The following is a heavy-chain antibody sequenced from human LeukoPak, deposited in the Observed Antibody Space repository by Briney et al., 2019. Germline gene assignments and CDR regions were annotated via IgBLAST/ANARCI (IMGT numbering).Heavy chain of an antibody. CDR2: ISAYNGNT. V-gene: IGHV1-18*01. CDR1: GYTFTSYG. J-gene: IGHJ3*02. Sequence: ASVKVSCKASGYTFTSYGISWVRQAPGQGLEWMGWISAYNGNTNYAQKLQGRVTMTTDTSTSTAYMELSSLRSEDTAVYYCARDFTVRGYYDSSGYPNAFDIWGQGTMVTVSS. D-gene: IGHD3-22*01. CDR3: ARDFTVRGYYDSSGYPNAFDI.